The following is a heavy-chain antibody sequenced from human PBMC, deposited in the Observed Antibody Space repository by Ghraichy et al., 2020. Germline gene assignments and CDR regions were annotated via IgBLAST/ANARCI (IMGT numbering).Heavy chain of an antibody. V-gene: IGHV3-7*01. CDR1: GFTFSSYW. Sequence: LSLTCAVSGFTFSSYWMSWVRQAPGKGLEWVANIKQDGSEKYYVDSVKGRFTISRDNAKNSLYLQMNSLRAEDTAVYYCASVAVAPHYYYYYGMDVWGQGTTVTVSS. J-gene: IGHJ6*02. CDR2: IKQDGSEK. D-gene: IGHD6-19*01. CDR3: ASVAVAPHYYYYYGMDV.